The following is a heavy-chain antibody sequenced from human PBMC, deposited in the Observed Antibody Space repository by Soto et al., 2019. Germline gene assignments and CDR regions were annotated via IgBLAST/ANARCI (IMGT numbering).Heavy chain of an antibody. J-gene: IGHJ4*02. CDR3: AEQGTYHIFGSPWPLDH. CDR1: GGSISTSDHY. CDR2: IYYTGTT. V-gene: IGHV4-39*01. D-gene: IGHD3-9*01. Sequence: QLQLQESGPGLVKPSETLSLTCTVSGGSISTSDHYWGWIRQSPGRGLEWIGSIYYTGTTYYNTSIPGGSHLFRGPAKNQFFPNLGRSARPNTAGYYRAEQGTYHIFGSPWPLDHWGQGSLVIVSS.